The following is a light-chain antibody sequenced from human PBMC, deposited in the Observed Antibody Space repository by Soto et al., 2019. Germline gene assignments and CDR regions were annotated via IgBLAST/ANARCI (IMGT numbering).Light chain of an antibody. CDR1: QSVSSRY. J-gene: IGKJ1*01. CDR2: GAS. V-gene: IGKV3-20*01. Sequence: EIVLTQSPGTLSLSPGERATLSCRASQSVSSRYSAWYQQKPGQAPRLLIYGASTRATGNPDRFSGSGSGTDFTLTISRLEPEDFAVYYCQQYGSPGTFGQGTKVDIK. CDR3: QQYGSPGT.